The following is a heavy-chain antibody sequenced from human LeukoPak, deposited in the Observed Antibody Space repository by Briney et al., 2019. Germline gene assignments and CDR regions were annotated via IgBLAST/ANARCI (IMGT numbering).Heavy chain of an antibody. D-gene: IGHD6-19*01. CDR1: GYTLTELS. J-gene: IGHJ3*02. CDR3: ATDSEGGGGWYGNHAFDI. Sequence: ASVKVSCKVSGYTLTELSMHWVRQAPGKGLEWMGGFDPEDGETIYAQKFQGRVTMTEDTSTDTAYMELSSLRSEDTAVYYCATDSEGGGGWYGNHAFDIWGQGTMVTASS. V-gene: IGHV1-24*01. CDR2: FDPEDGET.